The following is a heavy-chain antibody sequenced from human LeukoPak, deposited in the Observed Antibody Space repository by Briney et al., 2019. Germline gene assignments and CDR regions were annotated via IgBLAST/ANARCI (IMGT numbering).Heavy chain of an antibody. CDR2: IYSGGST. D-gene: IGHD3-3*01. V-gene: IGHV3-53*01. CDR3: AKWEVTVFGVVMEYYYYMDV. CDR1: GFTVSSNY. Sequence: GGSLRLSCAASGFTVSSNYMSWVRQAPGKGLEWVSVIYSGGSTYYADSVKGRFTISRDNSKNTLYLQMNSLRAEDTAVYYCAKWEVTVFGVVMEYYYYMDVWGKGTTVTVSS. J-gene: IGHJ6*03.